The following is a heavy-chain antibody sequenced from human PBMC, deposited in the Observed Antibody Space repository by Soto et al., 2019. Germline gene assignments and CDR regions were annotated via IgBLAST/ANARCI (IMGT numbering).Heavy chain of an antibody. Sequence: AASVKVSFKASGYTFTRNAIHWVRQAPGQRLEWIGKIDAGNGNTKYSQKFQGRVTITRDTSASAAYMELRTLRSEDTCIYYCARSENEYSRFDFWGQGTLVTVSS. D-gene: IGHD2-15*01. V-gene: IGHV1-3*01. CDR1: GYTFTRNA. CDR2: IDAGNGNT. J-gene: IGHJ4*02. CDR3: ARSENEYSRFDF.